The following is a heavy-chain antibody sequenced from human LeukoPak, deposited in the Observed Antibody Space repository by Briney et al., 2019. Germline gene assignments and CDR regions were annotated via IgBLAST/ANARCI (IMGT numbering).Heavy chain of an antibody. CDR1: RFTFSSYV. CDR2: INIDDTNA. CDR3: GRGGDGIDI. J-gene: IGHJ3*02. V-gene: IGHV3-74*01. Sequence: GGSLRLSCAASRFTFSSYVMTWVRQAPGKGLVWVSRINIDDTNAYADSVEGRFTISRDNRKNTLYLQMNSLRAEDTAVYFCGRGGDGIDIWGQGTTVIVSS.